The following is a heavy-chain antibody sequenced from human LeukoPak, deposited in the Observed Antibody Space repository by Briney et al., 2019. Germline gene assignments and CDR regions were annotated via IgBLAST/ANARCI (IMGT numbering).Heavy chain of an antibody. CDR3: ARDRGFFFYGSGSYPREMSY. D-gene: IGHD3-10*01. CDR2: IIPIFGTA. J-gene: IGHJ4*02. Sequence: SVKVSCKASGGTFSSYAISWVRQAPGQGLERMGGIIPIFGTANYAQKFQGRVTITADESTSTAYMELSSLRSEDTAVYYCARDRGFFFYGSGSYPREMSYWGQGTLVTVSS. CDR1: GGTFSSYA. V-gene: IGHV1-69*13.